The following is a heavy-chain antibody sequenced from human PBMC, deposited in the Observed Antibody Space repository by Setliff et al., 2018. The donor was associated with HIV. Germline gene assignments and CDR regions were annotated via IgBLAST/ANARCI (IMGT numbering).Heavy chain of an antibody. V-gene: IGHV4-59*08. CDR1: DDSISTDY. J-gene: IGHJ4*02. Sequence: PSETLSLTCTVSDDSISTDYWTWIRQPPGKGLEWIGYIYNSASTSYNPSLKSRVTISVDTSKNQFSLKLSSVTAADTAVYYCARHSPSDYWGQGTLVTVSS. CDR2: IYNSAST. CDR3: ARHSPSDY.